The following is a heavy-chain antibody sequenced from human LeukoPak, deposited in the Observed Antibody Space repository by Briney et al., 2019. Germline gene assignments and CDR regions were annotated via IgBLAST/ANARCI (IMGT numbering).Heavy chain of an antibody. J-gene: IGHJ6*02. CDR1: GGSFSGYY. V-gene: IGHV4-34*01. Sequence: SETLSLTCAVYGGSFSGYYWSWIRQPPGKGLEWIGEINHSGSTNYNPSLKSRVTVSVDTSKNQFSLKLSSVTAADTAVYYCARGAFFRSTVTTLRYYYYGMDVWGQGTTVTVSS. D-gene: IGHD4-17*01. CDR2: INHSGST. CDR3: ARGAFFRSTVTTLRYYYYGMDV.